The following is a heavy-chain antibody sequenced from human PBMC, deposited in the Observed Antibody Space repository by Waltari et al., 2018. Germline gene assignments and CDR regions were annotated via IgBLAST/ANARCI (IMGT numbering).Heavy chain of an antibody. J-gene: IGHJ3*02. Sequence: QVQLQESGPGLVKPSETLSLTCPVSGGPISSHHWSWIRPPPGKGLEWIGYIYYSGSTNYNPSLKSRVTISVDTSKNQFSLKLSSVTAADTAVYYCARAGDDILTDDAFDIWGQGTMVTVSS. CDR3: ARAGDDILTDDAFDI. CDR2: IYYSGST. D-gene: IGHD3-9*01. CDR1: GGPISSHH. V-gene: IGHV4-59*11.